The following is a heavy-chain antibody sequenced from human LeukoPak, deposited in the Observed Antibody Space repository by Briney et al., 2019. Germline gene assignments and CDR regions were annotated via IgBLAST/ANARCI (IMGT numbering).Heavy chain of an antibody. D-gene: IGHD1-26*01. CDR3: ARESGSRNFDY. J-gene: IGHJ4*02. CDR1: GYTFTSYY. Sequence: GASVKASCKASGYTFTSYYMHWVRQAPGQGLEWMGIINPSGGSTSYAQKFQGRVTMTRDTSTSTVYMELSSLRSEDTAVYYCARESGSRNFDYWGQGTLVTVSS. V-gene: IGHV1-46*03. CDR2: INPSGGST.